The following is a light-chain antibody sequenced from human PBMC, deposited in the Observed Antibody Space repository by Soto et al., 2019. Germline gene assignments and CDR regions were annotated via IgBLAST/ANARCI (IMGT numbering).Light chain of an antibody. CDR1: QFVNSVY. V-gene: IGKV3-20*01. J-gene: IGKJ2*01. CDR2: GSS. Sequence: EIVLTQSPGTLSLSPGERATLSCRASQFVNSVYFAWYLQKPGQAPRLLIYGSSTRATGIPDRFSGSGSGTDFILTISRLEPEDVAVYYCQQYPYSLSSLTFGQGTKLEI. CDR3: QQYPYSLSSLT.